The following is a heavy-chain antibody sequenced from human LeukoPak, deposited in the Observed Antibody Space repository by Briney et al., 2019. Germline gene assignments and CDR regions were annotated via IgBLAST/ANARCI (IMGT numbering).Heavy chain of an antibody. CDR3: ARDRRAAGGFFSPEY. D-gene: IGHD6-13*01. Sequence: SVKVSCKASGGTFSSYAFSWVRQAPGQGLEWMGRVIPILATEFYAQKVQDRLTITADPSTSTAYMELSSLRSDDTAVYYCARDRRAAGGFFSPEYWGQGTQVTVSS. CDR1: GGTFSSYA. CDR2: VIPILATE. J-gene: IGHJ4*02. V-gene: IGHV1-69*11.